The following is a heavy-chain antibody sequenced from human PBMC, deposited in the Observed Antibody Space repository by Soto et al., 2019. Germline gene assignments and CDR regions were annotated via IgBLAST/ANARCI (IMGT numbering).Heavy chain of an antibody. CDR3: ARQAYDFWSGYALNY. CDR2: IYYSGST. J-gene: IGHJ4*02. Sequence: PSETLSLTCTVSSGSINSGCYYWSWIRQPPGKGLEWIGNIYYSGSTQYNPSLKSRVTISVDTSKNQFSLKLSSVTAADTAGYYCARQAYDFWSGYALNYWGQGTLVTVSS. D-gene: IGHD3-3*01. V-gene: IGHV4-30-4*02. CDR1: SGSINSGCYY.